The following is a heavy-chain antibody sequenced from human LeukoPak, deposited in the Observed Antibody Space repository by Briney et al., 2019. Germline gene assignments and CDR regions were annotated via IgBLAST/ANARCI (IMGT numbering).Heavy chain of an antibody. CDR1: GFTFSSYW. V-gene: IGHV3-7*01. D-gene: IGHD3-22*01. CDR3: ARDLGYDSSGSFDY. Sequence: GGSLRLSCAASGFTFSSYWMSWVRQAPGKGLEWVANIKQDGSEKYYVDSVKGRFTISRDNAKNSLYLQMNSLRAEDTAVYYCARDLGYDSSGSFDYWGQGTLVTVSS. CDR2: IKQDGSEK. J-gene: IGHJ4*02.